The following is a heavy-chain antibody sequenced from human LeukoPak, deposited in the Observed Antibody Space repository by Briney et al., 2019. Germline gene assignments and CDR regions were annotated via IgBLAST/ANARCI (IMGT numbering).Heavy chain of an antibody. CDR2: INTNTGNP. J-gene: IGHJ4*02. CDR3: AIWYCSGGRCYSNARTFDY. D-gene: IGHD2-15*01. V-gene: IGHV7-4-1*02. Sequence: ASVKVSCKASGYTFTTYTMNWVREAPGQGLEWMGWINTNTGNPTYAQGLTGRFVFSLDTSVSTAYLQISSLKAEDTAVYYCAIWYCSGGRCYSNARTFDYWGQGTRVTVSS. CDR1: GYTFTTYT.